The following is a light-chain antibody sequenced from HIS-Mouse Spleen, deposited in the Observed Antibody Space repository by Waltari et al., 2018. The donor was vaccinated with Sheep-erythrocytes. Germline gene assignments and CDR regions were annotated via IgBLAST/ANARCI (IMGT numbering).Light chain of an antibody. J-gene: IGLJ2*01. CDR2: EVS. V-gene: IGLV2-8*01. CDR1: SSAVGGYNY. Sequence: QSALTQPPSASGSPGQSVTISCTGTSSAVGGYNYVSWYQQHPGKAPKLMIYEVSKRPSGVPDRFSGSKSGNTASLTVSGLLAEDEADYYCSSYAGSNNLVFGGGTKLTVL. CDR3: SSYAGSNNLV.